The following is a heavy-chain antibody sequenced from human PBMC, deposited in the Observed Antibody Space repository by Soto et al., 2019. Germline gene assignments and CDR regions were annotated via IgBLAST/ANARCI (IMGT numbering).Heavy chain of an antibody. CDR1: GFVFRSYW. J-gene: IGHJ4*02. D-gene: IGHD2-15*01. Sequence: PVGSLRLSCAASGFVFRSYWMSWVRQAPGKGLEWVANINQDGSEKYYVDSVRGRFIISRDNAENSLYLQMNSLRAEDTALYYCARDGVAAGLYLDNWGQGTQVTVSS. V-gene: IGHV3-7*01. CDR2: INQDGSEK. CDR3: ARDGVAAGLYLDN.